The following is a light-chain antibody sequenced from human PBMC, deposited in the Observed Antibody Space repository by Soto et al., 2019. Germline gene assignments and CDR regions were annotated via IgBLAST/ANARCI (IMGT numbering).Light chain of an antibody. V-gene: IGKV1-39*01. CDR2: AAS. CDR1: QSISSY. Sequence: EIPVTQSPSSLSASVGDRVTLTCRASQSISSYLHWYQQKPGIAPKLLIYAASRLQSGVPPRFSGSGSGTDFTLTINSLQPEDFATYYCQHSSNFHFTFGQGKRLEIK. CDR3: QHSSNFHFT. J-gene: IGKJ5*01.